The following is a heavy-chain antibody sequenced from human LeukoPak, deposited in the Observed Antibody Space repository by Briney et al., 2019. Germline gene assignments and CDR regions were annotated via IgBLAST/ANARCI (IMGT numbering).Heavy chain of an antibody. CDR3: AREDRESFDS. D-gene: IGHD3-16*02. CDR2: ISGNDYYI. Sequence: GGSLRLSCAASGFTFSAYTMNWVRQAPGKGLEWVSSISGNDYYIYYADSVKGRFTVSRDSAKNSLYLQMNSLTDEDTAVYYCAREDRESFDSWGQGTLVTVSS. J-gene: IGHJ5*01. CDR1: GFTFSAYT. V-gene: IGHV3-21*06.